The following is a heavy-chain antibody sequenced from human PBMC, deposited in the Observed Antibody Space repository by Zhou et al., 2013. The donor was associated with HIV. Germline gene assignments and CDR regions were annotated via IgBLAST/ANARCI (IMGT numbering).Heavy chain of an antibody. CDR2: IIPIFGTA. CDR1: GGTFSSYA. J-gene: IGHJ6*03. CDR3: ARESEGSSFYYYMDV. V-gene: IGHV1-69*05. Sequence: QVQLVQSGAEVKKPGSSVKVSCKASGGTFSSYAISWVRQAPGQGLEWMGGIIPIFGTANYAQKFQGRVTITTDESTSTAYMELSSLRSDDTAKYFCARESEGSSFYYYMDVWGTGTTVIVSS.